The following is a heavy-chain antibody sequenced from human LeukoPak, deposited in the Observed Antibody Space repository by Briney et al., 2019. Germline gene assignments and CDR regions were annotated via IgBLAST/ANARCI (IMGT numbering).Heavy chain of an antibody. CDR3: ARDLTENYYGSGSYPYYFDY. V-gene: IGHV1-18*01. CDR1: GYTFTSYG. J-gene: IGHJ4*02. CDR2: ISAYNGNT. Sequence: ASVKVSCKASGYTFTSYGISWVRQAPGQGLEWMGWISAYNGNTNYAQKLQGRVTMTTDTSTSTAYMELRSLRSDDTAVYHCARDLTENYYGSGSYPYYFDYWGQGTLVTVSS. D-gene: IGHD3-10*01.